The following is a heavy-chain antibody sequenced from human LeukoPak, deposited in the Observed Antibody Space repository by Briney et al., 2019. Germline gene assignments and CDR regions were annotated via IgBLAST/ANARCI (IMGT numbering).Heavy chain of an antibody. D-gene: IGHD2-21*02. J-gene: IGHJ2*01. CDR2: KSGHNGNT. V-gene: IGHV1-18*01. Sequence: ASVKVSCKASGYTVTSNGMSLVPQATGGWHESMGWKSGHNGNTDYAQNLQGRVTMTTDTSTSTAYMELRSLRSDDTAVYYCARGLGVVTAQSEQPKPRYFDLWGRGTQVTVSS. CDR3: ARGLGVVTAQSEQPKPRYFDL. CDR1: GYTVTSNG.